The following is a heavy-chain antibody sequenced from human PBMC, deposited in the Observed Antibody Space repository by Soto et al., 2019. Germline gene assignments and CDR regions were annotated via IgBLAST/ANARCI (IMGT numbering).Heavy chain of an antibody. D-gene: IGHD3-3*01. V-gene: IGHV3-15*01. Sequence: GGSLRLSCAASGFTFSNAWMSWVRQAPGKGLEWVGRIKSKTDGGTTDYAAPVKGRFTISRDDSKNTLYLQMNSLKTEDTAVYYCTTGKSRFAPFDYWGQGTLVTVSS. CDR2: IKSKTDGGTT. J-gene: IGHJ4*02. CDR3: TTGKSRFAPFDY. CDR1: GFTFSNAW.